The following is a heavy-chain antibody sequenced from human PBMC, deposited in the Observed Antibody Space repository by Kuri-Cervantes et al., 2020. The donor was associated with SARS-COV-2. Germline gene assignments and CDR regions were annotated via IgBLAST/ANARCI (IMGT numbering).Heavy chain of an antibody. CDR3: ARQVRITIFGVVIEKGDYFDY. J-gene: IGHJ4*02. V-gene: IGHV4-39*01. CDR1: GGSISSSSYY. Sequence: ESLKISCTVSGGSISSSSYYWGWIRQPPGKGLEWIGSIYYSGSTYYNPSLKSRVTISVDTSKNQFSLKLSSVTAADTAVYYCARQVRITIFGVVIEKGDYFDYWGQGTLVTVSS. CDR2: IYYSGST. D-gene: IGHD3-3*01.